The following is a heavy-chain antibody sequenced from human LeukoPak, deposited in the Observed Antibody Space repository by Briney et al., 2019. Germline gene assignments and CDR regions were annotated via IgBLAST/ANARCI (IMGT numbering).Heavy chain of an antibody. J-gene: IGHJ4*02. D-gene: IGHD3-3*01. CDR1: GGSISSGSYY. CDR2: IYTSGST. CDR3: AGITIFGVVII. V-gene: IGHV4-61*02. Sequence: SQTLSLTRTVSGGSISSGSYYWSWIRQPAGKGLEWIGRIYTSGSTNYNPSLKSRVTISVDTSKNQFSLKLSSVTAADTAVYYCAGITIFGVVIIWGQGTLDTVSS.